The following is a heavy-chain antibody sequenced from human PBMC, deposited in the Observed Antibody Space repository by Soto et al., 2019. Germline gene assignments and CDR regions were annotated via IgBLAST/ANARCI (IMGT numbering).Heavy chain of an antibody. Sequence: QVQLVQSGGEVKKPGASVKVSCKASGYTFTKYGISWVRQAPGQGLEWMGWINVYNGNTKYAQKFQGRVTITTDTSTSTTYMEPSSLRSDGTGVYYCARRIAVAGTWYFDYWGQGTLVTVAS. J-gene: IGHJ4*02. V-gene: IGHV1-18*01. CDR2: INVYNGNT. D-gene: IGHD6-19*01. CDR3: ARRIAVAGTWYFDY. CDR1: GYTFTKYG.